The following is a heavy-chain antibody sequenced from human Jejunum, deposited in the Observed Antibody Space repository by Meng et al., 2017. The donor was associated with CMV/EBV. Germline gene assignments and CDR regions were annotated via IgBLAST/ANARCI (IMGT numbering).Heavy chain of an antibody. D-gene: IGHD3-16*01. CDR2: IDPSDGST. CDR1: GNHFPPGF. CDR3: AREGLRGGGWFDP. Sequence: KALGNHFPPGFSPRGARARGRGLEWMGLIDPSDGSTSYSQKFQGRVTVTRDTSTSTVYMELGGLTSEDTAVYYCAREGLRGGGWFDPWAQGTLVTVSS. J-gene: IGHJ5*02. V-gene: IGHV1-46*01.